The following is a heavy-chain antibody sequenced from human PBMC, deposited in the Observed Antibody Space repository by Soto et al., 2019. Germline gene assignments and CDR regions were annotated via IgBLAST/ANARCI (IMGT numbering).Heavy chain of an antibody. CDR1: GFTFSDYY. J-gene: IGHJ4*02. CDR3: ARDFSMVIVAPGY. Sequence: GGSLRLSCAASGFTFSDYYMSWIRQAPGKGLEWVSNIRTSGSTINYADSVKGRFTISRDNSKNTVYMQMNSLRAEDTAVYYCARDFSMVIVAPGYWGQGTLVTVSS. CDR2: IRTSGSTI. D-gene: IGHD5-12*01. V-gene: IGHV3-11*01.